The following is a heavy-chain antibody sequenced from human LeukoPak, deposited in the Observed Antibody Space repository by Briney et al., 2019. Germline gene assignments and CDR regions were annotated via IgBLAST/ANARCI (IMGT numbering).Heavy chain of an antibody. V-gene: IGHV3-21*01. J-gene: IGHJ6*03. CDR3: ARGMATIDGYYYYMDV. Sequence: GGSLRLSCAASGFTFSSYSMNWVRQAPGKGLEWVSSISSSSSYIYYADSVKGRFTISRDNAKKSLYLQMNSLRAEDTAVYYCARGMATIDGYYYYMDVWGKGTTVTVSS. CDR2: ISSSSSYI. CDR1: GFTFSSYS. D-gene: IGHD5-24*01.